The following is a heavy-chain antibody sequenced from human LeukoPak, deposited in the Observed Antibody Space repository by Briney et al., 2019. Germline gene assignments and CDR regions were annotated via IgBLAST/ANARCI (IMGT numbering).Heavy chain of an antibody. V-gene: IGHV3-21*01. J-gene: IGHJ4*02. CDR2: ISSSSSYI. CDR3: ASSIAVAGTENYFDY. Sequence: PGGSLRLSCAASGFTFNGYSMNWVRQAPGKGLEWVSSISSSSSYIYYADSVKGRFTISRDNAKNSLYLQMNSLRAEDTAVYYCASSIAVAGTENYFDYWGQGTLVTVSS. D-gene: IGHD6-19*01. CDR1: GFTFNGYS.